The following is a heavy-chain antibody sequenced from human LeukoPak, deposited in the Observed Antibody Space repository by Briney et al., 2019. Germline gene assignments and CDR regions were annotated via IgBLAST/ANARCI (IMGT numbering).Heavy chain of an antibody. V-gene: IGHV4-59*01. Sequence: SETLSLTRTVSGGSINDASWNWIRQPPGQGLEWVGYIYHSGGTNYNPSLKSRGTISLDTSKNQFSLKLSSVTAADTAVYYCARVGTYYRSLDSWGQGTLVTVSS. J-gene: IGHJ4*02. CDR2: IYHSGGT. D-gene: IGHD3-10*01. CDR3: ARVGTYYRSLDS. CDR1: GGSINDAS.